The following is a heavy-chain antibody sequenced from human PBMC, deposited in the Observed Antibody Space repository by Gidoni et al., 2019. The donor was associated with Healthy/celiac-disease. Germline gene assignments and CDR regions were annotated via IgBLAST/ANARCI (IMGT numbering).Heavy chain of an antibody. CDR2: GGST. J-gene: IGHJ2*01. V-gene: IGHV1-46*01. D-gene: IGHD4-17*01. Sequence: GGSTSYAQKFQGRVTMTRDTSTSTVYMELSSLRSEDTAVYYCARADQYGDSRRRYFDLWGRGTLVTVSS. CDR3: ARADQYGDSRRRYFDL.